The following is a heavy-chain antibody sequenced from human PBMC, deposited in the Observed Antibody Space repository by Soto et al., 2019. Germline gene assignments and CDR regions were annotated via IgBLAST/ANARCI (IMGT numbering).Heavy chain of an antibody. J-gene: IGHJ4*02. CDR3: ARDRGYGGNYVFDF. Sequence: GGSLRLSCATSGFTFSKAWVGWVRQAPGKGLEWVGRIMSKTDGGTTDYAAPVKGRFTISRDDSKSTLYLQMNSLKSEDTAFYYCARDRGYGGNYVFDFWGLGTLVTVSS. D-gene: IGHD4-4*01. V-gene: IGHV3-15*01. CDR1: GFTFSKAW. CDR2: IMSKTDGGTT.